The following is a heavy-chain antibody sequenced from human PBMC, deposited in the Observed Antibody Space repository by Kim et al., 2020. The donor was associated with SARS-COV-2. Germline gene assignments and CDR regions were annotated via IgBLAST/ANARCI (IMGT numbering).Heavy chain of an antibody. Sequence: GGSLGLSCAASGFTVSSNYMSWVRQAPGKGLEWVSLIYSGGSTYYVDSVKGRFTISRDNSKNTLYLQMNNLRAEDTAVYYCASGPWGSGDYWGQGTLVTVSS. CDR2: IYSGGST. J-gene: IGHJ4*02. V-gene: IGHV3-53*01. CDR1: GFTVSSNY. D-gene: IGHD7-27*01. CDR3: ASGPWGSGDY.